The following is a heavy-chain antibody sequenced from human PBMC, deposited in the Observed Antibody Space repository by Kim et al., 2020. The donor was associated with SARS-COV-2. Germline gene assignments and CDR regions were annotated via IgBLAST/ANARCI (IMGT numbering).Heavy chain of an antibody. CDR3: ARQACSSTSCYSFDP. CDR2: IYYSGST. V-gene: IGHV4-59*08. D-gene: IGHD2-2*01. J-gene: IGHJ5*02. CDR1: GGSISLYY. Sequence: SETLSLTCTVSGGSISLYYWSWIRQPPGKGLGWIGYIYYSGSTDYNPSLKSRVTISVDTSKNQFSLKLTSVTAADTAVYYCARQACSSTSCYSFDPWGQGTLVTVSS.